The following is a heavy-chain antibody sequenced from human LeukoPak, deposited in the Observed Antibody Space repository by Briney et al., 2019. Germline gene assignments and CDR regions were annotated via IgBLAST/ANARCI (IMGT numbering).Heavy chain of an antibody. CDR2: ISGSGGST. J-gene: IGHJ4*02. V-gene: IGHV3-23*01. CDR3: ARAHNWKYGTFDY. D-gene: IGHD1-7*01. Sequence: GGSLRLSCAASGFTFSSYAMSWVRQAPGKGLEWVSAISGSGGSTYYADSVKGRFTISRDNAKNSLYLQMNSLRAEDTAVYYCARAHNWKYGTFDYWGQGTLVTVSS. CDR1: GFTFSSYA.